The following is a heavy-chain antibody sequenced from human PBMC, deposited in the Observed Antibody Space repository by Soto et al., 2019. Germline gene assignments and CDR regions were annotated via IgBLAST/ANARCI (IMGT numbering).Heavy chain of an antibody. Sequence: QVQLVQSGAEVKKPGASVKVSCKASGYKFTSYGISWVRQAPGQGLEWMGWISAYNGNTNYAQKLQGRVTMTTDTSTSTAYMELRSLRSDDTAVDYCARDLIPYCISTSCSWFDPWGQGTLVTVSS. V-gene: IGHV1-18*01. CDR3: ARDLIPYCISTSCSWFDP. J-gene: IGHJ5*02. D-gene: IGHD2-2*01. CDR1: GYKFTSYG. CDR2: ISAYNGNT.